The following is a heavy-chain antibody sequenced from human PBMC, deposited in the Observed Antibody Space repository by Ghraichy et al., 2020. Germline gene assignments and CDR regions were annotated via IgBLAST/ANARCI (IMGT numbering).Heavy chain of an antibody. CDR2: IYYSGST. J-gene: IGHJ6*02. D-gene: IGHD5-18*01. Sequence: SETLSLTCTVSGGSISSYYWSWIRQPPGKGLEWIGYIYYSGSTNYNPSLKSRVTISVDTSKNQFSLKLSSVTAADTAVYYCARDTAMVFDHYYGMDVWGQGTTVTVSS. CDR1: GGSISSYY. V-gene: IGHV4-59*01. CDR3: ARDTAMVFDHYYGMDV.